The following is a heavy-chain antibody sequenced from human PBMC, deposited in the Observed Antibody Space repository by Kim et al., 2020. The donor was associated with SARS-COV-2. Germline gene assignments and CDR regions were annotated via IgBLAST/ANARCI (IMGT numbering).Heavy chain of an antibody. D-gene: IGHD3-10*01. J-gene: IGHJ6*02. CDR1: GFTFSNAW. CDR2: IKSKTDGGTT. Sequence: GGSLRLFCAASGFTFSNAWMSWVRQAPGKGLEWVGRIKSKTDGGTTDYAAPVKGRFTISRDDSKNTLYLQMNSLKTEDTAVYYCTTGGSGSDDPSWGYYYYGMDVWGQGTTVTVSS. V-gene: IGHV3-15*01. CDR3: TTGGSGSDDPSWGYYYYGMDV.